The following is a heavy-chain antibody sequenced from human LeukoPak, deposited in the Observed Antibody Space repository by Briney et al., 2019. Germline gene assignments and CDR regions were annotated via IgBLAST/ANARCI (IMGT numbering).Heavy chain of an antibody. D-gene: IGHD3-9*01. CDR3: ARTIFNDILTGHFDY. V-gene: IGHV2-26*01. CDR2: IFSNDEK. Sequence: SGPTLVNPTETLTLTCTVSGFSLSNARMGVSWIRQPPGKALEWLAHIFSNDEKSYSTSLKSRLTISKDTSKSQVVLTMTNMDPVDTAAYYCARTIFNDILTGHFDYWGQGTLVTASS. J-gene: IGHJ4*02. CDR1: GFSLSNARMG.